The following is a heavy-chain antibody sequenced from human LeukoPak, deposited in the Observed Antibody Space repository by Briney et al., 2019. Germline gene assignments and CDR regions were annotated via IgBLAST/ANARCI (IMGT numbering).Heavy chain of an antibody. CDR1: GFTFTTYN. CDR2: ISSSSTTI. CDR3: AGASIGASGMDV. D-gene: IGHD5-12*01. V-gene: IGHV3-48*02. Sequence: CGSLRLSCVASGFTFTTYNMNWVRQPPAKGLAWLSYISSSSTTIYYAVSLKGRFTISRDNAKNLLYLQMNSLRDEDTAIYYCAGASIGASGMDVWGQGTTVTVSS. J-gene: IGHJ6*02.